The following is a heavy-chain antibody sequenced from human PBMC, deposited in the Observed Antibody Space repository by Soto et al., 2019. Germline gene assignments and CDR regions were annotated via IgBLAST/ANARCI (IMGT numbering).Heavy chain of an antibody. Sequence: PGGSLRLSCAASGFTFSSYSVNWVRQAPGKGLEWVSSISSSSSYIYYADSVKGRFTISRDNAKNSLYLRMNSLRAEDTAVYYCAAFECGSGYYDAFDIWGQGTMVTVSS. CDR2: ISSSSSYI. D-gene: IGHD3-22*01. CDR3: AAFECGSGYYDAFDI. CDR1: GFTFSSYS. V-gene: IGHV3-21*01. J-gene: IGHJ3*02.